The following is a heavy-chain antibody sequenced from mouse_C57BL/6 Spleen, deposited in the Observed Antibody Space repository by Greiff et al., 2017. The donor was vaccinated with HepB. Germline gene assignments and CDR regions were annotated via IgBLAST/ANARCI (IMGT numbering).Heavy chain of an antibody. V-gene: IGHV1-9*01. CDR3: ARGLLRSWFAY. D-gene: IGHD2-3*01. J-gene: IGHJ3*01. CDR2: ILPGSGST. CDR1: GYTFTGYW. Sequence: QVQLQQSGAELMKPGASVKLSCKATGYTFTGYWIEWVKQRPGHGLEWIGEILPGSGSTNYNEKFKGKATFTADTSSNTAYMQLSSLTTEDSATYYCARGLLRSWFAYWGQGTLVTVSA.